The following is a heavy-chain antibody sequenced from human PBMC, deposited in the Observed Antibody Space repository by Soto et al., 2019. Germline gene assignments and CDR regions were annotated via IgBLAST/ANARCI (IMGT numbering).Heavy chain of an antibody. CDR1: GYSFSTYD. CDR3: ATSYDSGLDP. CDR2: ISPKNGNT. Sequence: LLLQSGAELKKPGASVKISCKASGYSFSTYDISWLRQAPGQGPEWMGRISPKNGNTNYAQNFQDRVTMTADTSSSTAYMELRGLRSDDTAKYYCATSYDSGLDPWGQGTLVTVSS. D-gene: IGHD3-10*01. V-gene: IGHV1-18*04. J-gene: IGHJ5*02.